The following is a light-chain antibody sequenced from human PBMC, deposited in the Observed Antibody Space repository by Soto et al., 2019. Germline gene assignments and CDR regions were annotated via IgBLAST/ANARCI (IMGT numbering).Light chain of an antibody. CDR2: EVN. V-gene: IGLV2-14*01. J-gene: IGLJ2*01. CDR1: SSDVGDYNY. CDR3: SSYTTSSTLV. Sequence: QSVLTQPASVSGSPGQSITISCSGTSSDVGDYNYVSWYQHHPGKAPKLLIYEVNNRPSGVSNRFSGSKSGNTASLTISGLQAEDEGNYYCSSYTTSSTLVFGGGTKVTVL.